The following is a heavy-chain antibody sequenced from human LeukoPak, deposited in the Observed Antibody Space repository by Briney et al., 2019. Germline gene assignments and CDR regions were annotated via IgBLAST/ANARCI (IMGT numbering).Heavy chain of an antibody. CDR3: AKEGAVLRYFDWSAHLDY. CDR2: IAYDGSNK. J-gene: IGHJ4*02. Sequence: GGSLRLPCAASGCTFSSYGMHWVRQAPGKGLEWVAVIAYDGSNKYYADSVKGRFTISRDNSKNTLYLQMNSLRAEGTAVYYCAKEGAVLRYFDWSAHLDYWGQGTLVTISS. V-gene: IGHV3-30*18. D-gene: IGHD3-9*01. CDR1: GCTFSSYG.